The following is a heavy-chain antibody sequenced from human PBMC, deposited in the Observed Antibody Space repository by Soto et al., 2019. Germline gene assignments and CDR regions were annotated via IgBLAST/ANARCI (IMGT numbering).Heavy chain of an antibody. J-gene: IGHJ4*02. CDR2: IDIGGNT. V-gene: IGHV3-66*01. CDR3: ARGRGSTGYLGREHYFDY. CDR1: GFSVTNNY. Sequence: EVQVVESGGGLVQPGGSLRLSCAASGFSVTNNYMNWVRQAPGKGLEWVSIIDIGGNTYYADSVKDRFTISRDNSRNMLYLHMDSLRADDTAVYYCARGRGSTGYLGREHYFDYWGQGTLVTVSP. D-gene: IGHD2-2*01.